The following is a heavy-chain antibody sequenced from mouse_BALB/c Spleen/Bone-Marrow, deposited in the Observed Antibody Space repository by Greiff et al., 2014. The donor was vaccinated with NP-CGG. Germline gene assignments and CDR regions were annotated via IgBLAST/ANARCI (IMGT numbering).Heavy chain of an antibody. CDR2: IDPANGNT. Sequence: EVQGVESGAELVKPGASVKLSCTASGFNIKDTYMHWVKQRPEQGLEWIGRIDPANGNTKYDPKFQGKATITADTSSNTAYLQLSSLTSEYTAVYYCARYYYGNSYFDYWGQGTTLTVSS. J-gene: IGHJ2*01. CDR3: ARYYYGNSYFDY. D-gene: IGHD1-1*01. CDR1: GFNIKDTY. V-gene: IGHV14-3*02.